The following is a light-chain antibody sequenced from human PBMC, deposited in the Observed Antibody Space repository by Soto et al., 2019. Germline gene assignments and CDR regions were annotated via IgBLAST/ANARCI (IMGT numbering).Light chain of an antibody. J-gene: IGKJ1*01. CDR2: GAS. CDR1: QGISNH. V-gene: IGKV1-6*01. Sequence: IQMTQSPSSLSASVGDRVTITCRASQGISNHLAWYQQKPGKVPKLLIYGASNLQSGVPSRFRGSRSGTEFTLTVSSLQPEDFATYYCLQDHDDSWTFGQGTKVDIK. CDR3: LQDHDDSWT.